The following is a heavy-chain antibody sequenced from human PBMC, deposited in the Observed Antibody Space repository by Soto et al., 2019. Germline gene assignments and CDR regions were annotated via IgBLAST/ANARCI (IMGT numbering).Heavy chain of an antibody. J-gene: IGHJ4*02. V-gene: IGHV3-66*01. CDR1: GLTVSSNY. CDR3: ASSTSRRGTGY. CDR2: IYSGGST. D-gene: IGHD2-2*01. Sequence: EVQLAESGGGLVQPGGSLRLSCAASGLTVSSNYMSWVRQAPGKGLEWVSIIYSGGSTYYADSVKGRFTISRDNAENTLYLQMNSLRAEDTAVYYCASSTSRRGTGYWGQGTLVTVSS.